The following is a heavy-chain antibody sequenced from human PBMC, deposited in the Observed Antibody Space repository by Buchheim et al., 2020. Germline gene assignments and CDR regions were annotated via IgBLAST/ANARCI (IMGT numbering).Heavy chain of an antibody. D-gene: IGHD4-23*01. CDR3: AKNSVVNYGYYFDH. V-gene: IGHV3-30*18. CDR2: ISYDGSKK. Sequence: QVQLVESGGGVIQPGKSLRLSCAASGFIFSGYGMNWVRQTPGKGLDWVAFISYDGSKKEYADSVKGRFTISRDNSKNTLSLQMGSLRADDTAMYYCAKNSVVNYGYYFDHWGQGIL. J-gene: IGHJ4*02. CDR1: GFIFSGYG.